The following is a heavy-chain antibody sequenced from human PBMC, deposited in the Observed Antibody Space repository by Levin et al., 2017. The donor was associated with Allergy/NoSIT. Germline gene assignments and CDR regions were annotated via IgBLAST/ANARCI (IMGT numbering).Heavy chain of an antibody. CDR3: ARGLGLTVTTDWFDP. D-gene: IGHD4-17*01. V-gene: IGHV6-1*01. CDR1: GDSVSSNSAS. Sequence: SQTLSLTCAISGDSVSSNSASWNWIRQSPSRGLEWLGRTFYRSKWYTDYAVSVKSRIIINADTSNNQFSLQLNSVTPEDTAVYYCARGLGLTVTTDWFDPWGQGTRVTVSA. J-gene: IGHJ5*02. CDR2: TFYRSKWYT.